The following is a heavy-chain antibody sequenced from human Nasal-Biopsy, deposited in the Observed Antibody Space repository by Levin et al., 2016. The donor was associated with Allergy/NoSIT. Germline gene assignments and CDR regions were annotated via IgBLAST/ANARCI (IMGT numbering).Heavy chain of an antibody. CDR2: INLHSGDT. V-gene: IGHV1-2*05. Sequence: ASVKVSCKASGYTFSASYLHWVRQAPGQGLEWMGRINLHSGDTHFAQAFQGRVTLTRATSISTAYMELRSLRSDDKGVYYCAREGAAAPGALESWGQGTLVSVSS. CDR1: GYTFSASY. J-gene: IGHJ4*02. D-gene: IGHD6-25*01. CDR3: AREGAAAPGALES.